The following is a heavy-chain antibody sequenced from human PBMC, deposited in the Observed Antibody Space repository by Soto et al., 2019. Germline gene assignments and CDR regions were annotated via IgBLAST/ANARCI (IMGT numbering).Heavy chain of an antibody. CDR3: VKVDTAMVTYYYGMDV. V-gene: IGHV3-33*06. D-gene: IGHD5-18*01. Sequence: HPGGSLRLSCAVSGFTFSAYGMHWVRQAPGKGLEWVAVIWYDGNKKYYADSVKGRFTISRDNSKNTLYLQMNSLRAEDTAVYYCVKVDTAMVTYYYGMDVWGQGTTVTVSS. CDR1: GFTFSAYG. J-gene: IGHJ6*02. CDR2: IWYDGNKK.